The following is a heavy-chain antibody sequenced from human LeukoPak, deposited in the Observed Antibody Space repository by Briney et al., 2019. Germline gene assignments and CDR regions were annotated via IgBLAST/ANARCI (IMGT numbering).Heavy chain of an antibody. CDR3: ARWYCSSTSCSHNWFDP. V-gene: IGHV1-69*13. J-gene: IGHJ5*02. D-gene: IGHD2-2*01. CDR2: IIPIFGTA. Sequence: SVKVSCKASGGTFSSYAISWVRQAPGQGLEWMGGIIPIFGTANYAQKFQGRATITADESTSTAYMELSSLRSEDTAVYYCARWYCSSTSCSHNWFDPWGQGTLVTVSS. CDR1: GGTFSSYA.